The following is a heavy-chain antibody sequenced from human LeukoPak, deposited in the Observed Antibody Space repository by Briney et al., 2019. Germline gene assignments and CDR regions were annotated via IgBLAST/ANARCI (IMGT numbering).Heavy chain of an antibody. D-gene: IGHD1-26*01. CDR1: GDSINSSNW. CDR2: IYHSGST. Sequence: SGTLSLTCAVSGDSINSSNWWSWVRQPPGKGLEWIGGIYHSGSTNYNPSLKSRVTLSIDKSQNQFSLKLNSVTAADTAVYYCTRVGVEATEFDYWGQGTLVTVSS. CDR3: TRVGVEATEFDY. J-gene: IGHJ4*02. V-gene: IGHV4-4*02.